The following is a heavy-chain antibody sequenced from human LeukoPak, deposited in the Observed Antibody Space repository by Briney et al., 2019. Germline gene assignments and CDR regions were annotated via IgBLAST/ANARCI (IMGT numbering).Heavy chain of an antibody. CDR3: ARDLAYSNYVDY. Sequence: PGGSLRLSCAASGFTFSSYSMNWVRQAPGKGLEWVSSISSSSSYIYYADSVKGRFTISRDNAKNSLYLQMNSLRAEDTAVYYCARDLAYSNYVDYWGQGTLVTVSS. J-gene: IGHJ4*02. CDR1: GFTFSSYS. D-gene: IGHD4-11*01. V-gene: IGHV3-21*01. CDR2: ISSSSSYI.